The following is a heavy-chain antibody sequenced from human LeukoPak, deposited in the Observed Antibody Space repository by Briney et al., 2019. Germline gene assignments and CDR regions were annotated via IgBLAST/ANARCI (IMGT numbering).Heavy chain of an antibody. CDR2: ISGSGGST. Sequence: GGSLRLSCAASGFTFSSYAMSWVRQAPGKGLEWVSAISGSGGSTYYADSVKGRFTISRDNSKNTLYLQMNSLRAEDTAVYYCAKGGAARSALSVNWFDPWGQGTLVTVSS. CDR3: AKGGAARSALSVNWFDP. J-gene: IGHJ5*02. V-gene: IGHV3-23*01. D-gene: IGHD6-6*01. CDR1: GFTFSSYA.